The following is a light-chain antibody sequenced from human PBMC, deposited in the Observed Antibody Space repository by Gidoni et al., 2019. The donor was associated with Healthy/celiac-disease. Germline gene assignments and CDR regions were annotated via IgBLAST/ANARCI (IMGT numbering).Light chain of an antibody. CDR1: QSVSSIY. CDR2: GSS. V-gene: IGKV3-20*01. Sequence: EIVLTQSPGTLSLSPGESSTLSCRASQSVSSIYLAWYQQKPGQAPRLLIYGSSSRATGIPDRFCGSGSWTDFTLTISRLEPADFAVYYCQQYGSSPAITFGQGTRLEIK. J-gene: IGKJ5*01. CDR3: QQYGSSPAIT.